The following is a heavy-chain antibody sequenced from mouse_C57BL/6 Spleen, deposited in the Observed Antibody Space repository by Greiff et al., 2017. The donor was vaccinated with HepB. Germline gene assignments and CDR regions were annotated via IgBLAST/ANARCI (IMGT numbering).Heavy chain of an antibody. CDR3: ARWAHYYGSSSGYFDV. Sequence: VHLVESGAELARPGASVKLSCKASGYTFTSYGISWVKQRTGQGLEWIGVIYPRSGNTSYNEKFKGKATLTADKSSSTAYMELRSLTSEDSAVYFCARWAHYYGSSSGYFDVWGTGTTVTVSS. J-gene: IGHJ1*03. D-gene: IGHD1-1*01. V-gene: IGHV1-81*01. CDR2: IYPRSGNT. CDR1: GYTFTSYG.